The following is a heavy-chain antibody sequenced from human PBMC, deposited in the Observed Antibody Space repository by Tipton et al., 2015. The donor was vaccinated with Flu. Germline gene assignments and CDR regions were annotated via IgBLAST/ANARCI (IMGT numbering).Heavy chain of an antibody. D-gene: IGHD1-1*01. V-gene: IGHV3-15*01. CDR1: GFTFTNAW. J-gene: IGHJ4*02. CDR3: TAGRWAGNDY. CDR2: IKSKTDGGTT. Sequence: GSLRLSCAASGFTFTNAWMTWVRQASGKGLEWVGRIKSKTDGGTTDYAAPVKGRFTISRDDTKNTLFPQMDSLKTEDTAVYFCTAGRWAGNDYWGQGTLVTVPS.